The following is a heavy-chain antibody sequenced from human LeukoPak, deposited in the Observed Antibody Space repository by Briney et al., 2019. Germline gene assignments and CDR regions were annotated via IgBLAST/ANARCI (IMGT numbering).Heavy chain of an antibody. CDR1: GFTVSSNY. CDR2: IYSGGST. V-gene: IGHV3-66*01. J-gene: IGHJ2*01. Sequence: GGSLRLSCAASGFTVSSNYMSWVRQAPGKGLEWVSVIYSGGSTYYAHSVKGRFTISRDNSKNTLYLQMNSLRAEDTAVYYCARSDIYSGYDSGYFDLWGRGTLVTVSS. D-gene: IGHD5-12*01. CDR3: ARSDIYSGYDSGYFDL.